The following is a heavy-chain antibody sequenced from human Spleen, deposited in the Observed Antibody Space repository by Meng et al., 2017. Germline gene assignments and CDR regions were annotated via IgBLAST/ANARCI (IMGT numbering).Heavy chain of an antibody. V-gene: IGHV4-39*01. CDR1: GGSISTSGYY. CDR3: VRSSAWVRTGFDP. CDR2: VGHSGFT. D-gene: IGHD3-22*01. J-gene: IGHJ5*02. Sequence: QPQLQESGPGLVKPSEALSLTCRVSGGSISTSGYYWGWIRQAPGKGLEWIGSVGHSGFTYYTPSVKSRITVSIDMSRNEFYLKLTSVTAADTAVYFCVRSSAWVRTGFDPWGQGTLVTVSS.